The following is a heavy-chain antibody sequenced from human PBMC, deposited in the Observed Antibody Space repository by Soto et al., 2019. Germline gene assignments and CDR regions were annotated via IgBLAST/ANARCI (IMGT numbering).Heavy chain of an antibody. D-gene: IGHD2-21*01. CDR2: MNPNSGNT. CDR1: GYTFTSYD. CDR3: ALFLEGKGDAFDI. V-gene: IGHV1-8*01. J-gene: IGHJ3*02. Sequence: AASVKVSCKASGYTFTSYDINWVRQATGQGLEWMGWMNPNSGNTGYAQKFQGRVTMTRNTSISTAYMELSSLRSEDTAVYYCALFLEGKGDAFDIWGQGTMVTVSS.